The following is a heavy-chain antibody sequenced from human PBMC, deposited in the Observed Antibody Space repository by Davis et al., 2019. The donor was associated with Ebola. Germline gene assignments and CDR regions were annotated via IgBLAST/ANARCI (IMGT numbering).Heavy chain of an antibody. CDR1: GGSISSGGYY. D-gene: IGHD5-18*01. CDR3: ASRVDTAMASRSWFDP. V-gene: IGHV4-31*03. CDR2: IYYSGST. J-gene: IGHJ5*02. Sequence: MPSETLSLTCTVSGGSISSGGYYWSWIRQHPGKGLEWIGYIYYSGSTYYNPSLKSRVTISVDTSKNQFSLKLSSVTAADTAVYYCASRVDTAMASRSWFDPWGQGTLVTVSS.